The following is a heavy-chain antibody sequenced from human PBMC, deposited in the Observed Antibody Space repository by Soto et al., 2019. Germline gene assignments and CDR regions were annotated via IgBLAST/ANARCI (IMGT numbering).Heavy chain of an antibody. CDR1: GFTFSNAW. J-gene: IGHJ4*02. CDR2: IKSKTDGGTT. Sequence: GGSLRLSCAASGFTFSNAWMNWVRQAPGKGLEWVGRIKSKTDGGTTDYAAPVKGRFTISRDDSKNTLYLQMNSLKTEDTAVYYCTTDGRKYYYDSSGYYLNGFDYWGQGTLVTVSS. D-gene: IGHD3-22*01. V-gene: IGHV3-15*07. CDR3: TTDGRKYYYDSSGYYLNGFDY.